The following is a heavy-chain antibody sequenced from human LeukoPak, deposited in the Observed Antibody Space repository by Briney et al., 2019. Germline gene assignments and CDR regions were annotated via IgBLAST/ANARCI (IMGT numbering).Heavy chain of an antibody. CDR2: IDHRGNT. CDR3: ARGYGLGY. V-gene: IGHV4-4*02. CDR1: GDSISSTNW. D-gene: IGHD4-17*01. J-gene: IGHJ4*02. Sequence: PSGTLSLTCAVYGDSISSTNWWNWVRQPPGKGLEWIAEIDHRGNTNYNPSLKSRVTISVDRSKNQFSLKLTSVTAADTAVYYCARGYGLGYWGQGTLVTVSA.